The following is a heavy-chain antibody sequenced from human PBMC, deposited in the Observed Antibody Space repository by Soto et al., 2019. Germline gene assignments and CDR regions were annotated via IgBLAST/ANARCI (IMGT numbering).Heavy chain of an antibody. CDR1: GFTFSSYA. Sequence: EVQLLESGGGLVQPGGSLRLSCAASGFTFSSYAMSWVRQAPGKGLEWVSAISGSGGSTYYADSVKGRFTISRDNSKNTLYLQMNCQSAEETAVYYCAKADRMATMGYWGQGTLVTVSS. D-gene: IGHD5-12*01. V-gene: IGHV3-23*01. CDR3: AKADRMATMGY. CDR2: ISGSGGST. J-gene: IGHJ4*02.